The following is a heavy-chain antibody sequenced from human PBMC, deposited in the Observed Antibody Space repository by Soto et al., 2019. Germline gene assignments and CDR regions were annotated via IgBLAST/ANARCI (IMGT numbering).Heavy chain of an antibody. CDR3: ARGGVRIAVAGSLFDP. Sequence: QVQLVQSGAEVKKPGSSVKVSCKASGGTFSSYAISWVRQAPGQGLEWRGGIIPIFGTANYAQKFQGRVTITADESTSTADMELSRLRSEDTAVYYCARGGVRIAVAGSLFDPWGQGTLVTVSS. J-gene: IGHJ5*02. V-gene: IGHV1-69*01. CDR2: IIPIFGTA. CDR1: GGTFSSYA. D-gene: IGHD6-19*01.